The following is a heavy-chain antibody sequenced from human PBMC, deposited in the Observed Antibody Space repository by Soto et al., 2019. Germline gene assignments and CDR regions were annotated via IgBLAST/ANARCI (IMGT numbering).Heavy chain of an antibody. V-gene: IGHV3-23*01. CDR1: QFTFSNFA. CDR3: VKSGLEATVLAWLDS. CDR2: VSHNGGNT. D-gene: IGHD5-12*01. Sequence: GGSLRLSCAASQFTFSNFAMSWVRQAPGKGLECVSSVSHNGGNTYYADSVKGRFIISRDNSKNTLYLQLSRLSVEDTAVYYCVKSGLEATVLAWLDSWGQGTLVTVS. J-gene: IGHJ5*01.